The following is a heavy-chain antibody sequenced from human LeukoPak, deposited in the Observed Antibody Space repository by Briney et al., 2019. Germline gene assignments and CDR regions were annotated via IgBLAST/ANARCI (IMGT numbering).Heavy chain of an antibody. CDR3: ARAVAGLYYFDY. CDR2: INPNSGGT. Sequence: GASVKVSCKASGYTFTSYGISWVRQAPGQGLEWMGWINPNSGGTNYAQKFQGWVTMTRDTSISTAYMELSRLRSDDTAVYYCARAVAGLYYFDYWGQGTLVTVSS. D-gene: IGHD6-19*01. CDR1: GYTFTSYG. J-gene: IGHJ4*02. V-gene: IGHV1-2*04.